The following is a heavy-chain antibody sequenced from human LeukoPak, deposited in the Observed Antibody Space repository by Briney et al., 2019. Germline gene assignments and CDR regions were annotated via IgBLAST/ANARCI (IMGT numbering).Heavy chain of an antibody. CDR2: IWYDGSNK. D-gene: IGHD3-10*01. J-gene: IGHJ4*02. CDR1: GFTFSSYG. V-gene: IGHV3-33*01. CDR3: ARGHPWFGELLSD. Sequence: GGSLRLSCAASGFTFSSYGMHWVRQAPGKGLEWVAVIWYDGSNKYYADSVKGRFTISRDNSKNTLYLQMNSLRAEDTAVYYCARGHPWFGELLSDWGQGTLVTVSS.